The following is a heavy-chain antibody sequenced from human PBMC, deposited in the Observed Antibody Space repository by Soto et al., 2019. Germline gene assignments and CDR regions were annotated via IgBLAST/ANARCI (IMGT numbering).Heavy chain of an antibody. J-gene: IGHJ6*02. Sequence: PSDTLSLTCTVSGDSISRGTKYWSWIRQPPGKGLERIGYIFSIGTTYYNPSYTSRLTMSLDACENQFFLKLKSLTDGDMAVYFCARHTSAFYYYYDMNVWGRVTTVTVS. D-gene: IGHD3-3*01. CDR3: ARHTSAFYYYYDMNV. CDR1: GDSISRGTKY. V-gene: IGHV4-30-4*02. CDR2: IFSIGTT.